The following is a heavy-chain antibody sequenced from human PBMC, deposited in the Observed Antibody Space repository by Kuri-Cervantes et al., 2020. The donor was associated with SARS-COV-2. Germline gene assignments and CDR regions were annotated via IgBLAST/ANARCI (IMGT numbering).Heavy chain of an antibody. Sequence: SETLSLTCTACGGSIFSGSLYWSWIRQPAGKGLEWIGHIYVRGSTDYNPSLKSRVTMSIDTSKNQFSLNLSSVTAADTAVYYCARDGYSSSWNYFDSWGQGTLVTVSS. V-gene: IGHV4-61*09. D-gene: IGHD6-13*01. CDR1: GGSIFSGSLY. CDR2: IYVRGST. CDR3: ARDGYSSSWNYFDS. J-gene: IGHJ4*02.